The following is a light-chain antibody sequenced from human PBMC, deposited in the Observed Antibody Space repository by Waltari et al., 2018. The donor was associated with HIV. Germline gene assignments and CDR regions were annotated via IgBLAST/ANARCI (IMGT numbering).Light chain of an antibody. CDR2: GAS. CDR1: QSIRSAY. Sequence: DIVLTQSPGTLSLSPGERATLSCRASQSIRSAYLVWYQQKPVQAPRLLIYGASSRATGIPDRFSGSVSGTDFSLTISRLEPEDFAVYYCQQYGGSPPITFGQGTRLEIK. CDR3: QQYGGSPPIT. J-gene: IGKJ5*01. V-gene: IGKV3-20*01.